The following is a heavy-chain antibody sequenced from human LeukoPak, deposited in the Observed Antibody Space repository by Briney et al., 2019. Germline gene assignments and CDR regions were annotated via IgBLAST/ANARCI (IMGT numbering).Heavy chain of an antibody. V-gene: IGHV4-34*01. CDR2: INHSGST. CDR1: GGSFSGYY. D-gene: IGHD3-3*01. J-gene: IGHJ4*02. Sequence: SEPLSLTCAVYGGSFSGYYWSWIRQPPGKGLEWIGEINHSGSTNYNPSLKSRVTISVDTSKNQFSLKLSSVTAADTAVYYCARARVTIFGVVTYYFDYWGQGTLVTVSS. CDR3: ARARVTIFGVVTYYFDY.